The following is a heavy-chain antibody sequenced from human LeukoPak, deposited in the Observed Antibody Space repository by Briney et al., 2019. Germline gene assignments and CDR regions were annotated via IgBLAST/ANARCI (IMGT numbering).Heavy chain of an antibody. J-gene: IGHJ3*02. V-gene: IGHV6-1*01. CDR2: TYYRSKWYN. CDR3: ARGGQGDGYSADEAFDI. Sequence: SQTLSLTCAISGDSVSSNSAAWNWIRQSPSTGLEWLGRTYYRSKWYNDYAGSVKSRITINPDTSKNQFSLQVNSVSPEDTAVYYCARGGQGDGYSADEAFDIWGQGTMVTVSS. CDR1: GDSVSSNSAA. D-gene: IGHD5-24*01.